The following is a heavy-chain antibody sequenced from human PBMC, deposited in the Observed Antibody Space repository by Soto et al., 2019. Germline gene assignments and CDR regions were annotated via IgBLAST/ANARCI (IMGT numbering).Heavy chain of an antibody. CDR1: EDTFSSYA. V-gene: IGHV1-69*01. D-gene: IGHD1-26*01. CDR2: IIPFFNTP. J-gene: IGHJ4*02. Sequence: QVQLVQSGAEVKRPGSSVRVSCKASEDTFSSYAISWVRQAPGQGLDWMGGIIPFFNTPNYAKKFPGRVTITADESTSTADMELSSLRSEDTAMYYCAGERAYGGNTLAFLYCGQGTLVTVSS. CDR3: AGERAYGGNTLAFLY.